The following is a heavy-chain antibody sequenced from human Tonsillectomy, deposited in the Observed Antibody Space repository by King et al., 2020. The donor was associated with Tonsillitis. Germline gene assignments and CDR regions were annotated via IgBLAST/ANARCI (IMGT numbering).Heavy chain of an antibody. CDR2: IYYSGST. CDR3: ARARQQQLQYYMDV. V-gene: IGHV4-59*01. D-gene: IGHD6-13*01. Sequence: QLQESGPGLVKPSETLSLTCTVSGGSISSYYWSWIRQPPGKGLEWIGYIYYSGSTNYNPSLKSRVTISVDTSKNQFSLKLSSVTAADTAVYYCARARQQQLQYYMDVWGKGTTVTVSS. CDR1: GGSISSYY. J-gene: IGHJ6*03.